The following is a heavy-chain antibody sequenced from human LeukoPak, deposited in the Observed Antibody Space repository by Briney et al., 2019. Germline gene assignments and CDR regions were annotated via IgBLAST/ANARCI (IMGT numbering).Heavy chain of an antibody. J-gene: IGHJ4*02. D-gene: IGHD6-19*01. CDR1: GYAFSSYG. CDR3: ARGPGIAVAGVFDY. CDR2: ISAYIGHT. V-gene: IGHV1-18*04. Sequence: ASVKVSCKASGYAFSSYGINWVRQAPGQGLEWMGWISAYIGHTNYVQKMQGRVTMTTDTSTNTAYMELRSLRSDDTAVYYCARGPGIAVAGVFDYWGQGSLVTVSS.